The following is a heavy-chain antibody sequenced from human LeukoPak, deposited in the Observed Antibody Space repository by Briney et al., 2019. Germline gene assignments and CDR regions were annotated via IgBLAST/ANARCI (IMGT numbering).Heavy chain of an antibody. D-gene: IGHD1-26*01. Sequence: GESLQISCNGSGYSFTSYWIGWVRPMPGKGLEWMGIIYPGDSDTRYSPSFQGQVTISVDQSLSTAYLQWSSLKASDTAMYYCARGSGSYHTAYMNWGQGSPVTVSS. CDR2: IYPGDSDT. CDR3: ARGSGSYHTAYMN. V-gene: IGHV5-51*01. CDR1: GYSFTSYW. J-gene: IGHJ4*02.